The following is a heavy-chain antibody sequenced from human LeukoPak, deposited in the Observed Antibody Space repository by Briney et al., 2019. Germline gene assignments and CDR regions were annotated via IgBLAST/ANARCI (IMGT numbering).Heavy chain of an antibody. CDR1: GFTFSSYG. Sequence: GGSLRLSCAASGFTFSSYGMHWVRQAPGKGLEWVAFIRYDGSNKYYADSVKGRFTISRDNSKNTLYLQMNSLRAEDKAVYYCAKPFLCSGDRHFDCWGQGTLVTVSS. CDR2: IRYDGSNK. J-gene: IGHJ4*02. CDR3: AKPFLCSGDRHFDC. V-gene: IGHV3-30*02. D-gene: IGHD2-15*01.